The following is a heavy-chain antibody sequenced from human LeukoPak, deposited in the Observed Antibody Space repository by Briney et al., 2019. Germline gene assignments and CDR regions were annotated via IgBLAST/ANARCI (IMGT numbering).Heavy chain of an antibody. D-gene: IGHD6-13*01. CDR3: AKVAGDRMDY. CDR2: ISANTGKT. J-gene: IGHJ4*02. CDR1: GYTFATYG. Sequence: ASVTVSFTSSGYTFATYGFCWVRQAPGHGLEWMGWISANTGKTDYARKFQGRVTMTTDTSTSTAYMKLRSLRPDDTAVYYCAKVAGDRMDYWGQGTLLTVSP. V-gene: IGHV1-18*01.